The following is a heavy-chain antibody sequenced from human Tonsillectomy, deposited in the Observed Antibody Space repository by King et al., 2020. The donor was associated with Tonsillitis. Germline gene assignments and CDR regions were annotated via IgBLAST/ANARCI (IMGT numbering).Heavy chain of an antibody. D-gene: IGHD3-22*01. V-gene: IGHV3-48*01. CDR2: ISSSSRTI. Sequence: VQLVESGGGLVQPGGSLRLSCAASGFTFSSYSMNWVRQAPGKGLEWVSYISSSSRTIYYADSVKGRFTISRDNAKNSLYLQMNSLRAEDTAVYYCARDPGIYDSLREFDYWGQGTLVTVSS. CDR3: ARDPGIYDSLREFDY. CDR1: GFTFSSYS. J-gene: IGHJ4*02.